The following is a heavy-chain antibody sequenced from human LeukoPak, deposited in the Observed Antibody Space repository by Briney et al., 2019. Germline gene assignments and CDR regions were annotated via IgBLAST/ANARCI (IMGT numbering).Heavy chain of an antibody. CDR1: GFTFNNYG. D-gene: IGHD1-1*01. J-gene: IGHJ4*02. CDR2: IWYDGSNK. CDR3: AREQHRRHFDY. V-gene: IGHV3-33*08. Sequence: PGRSLRLSCAASGFTFNNYGMHWVRQAPGKGLEWVAVIWYDGSNKYYADSVKGRFTISRDNSKNTLYLQMNSLRAEGTAVYYCAREQHRRHFDYWGQGTLVTVSS.